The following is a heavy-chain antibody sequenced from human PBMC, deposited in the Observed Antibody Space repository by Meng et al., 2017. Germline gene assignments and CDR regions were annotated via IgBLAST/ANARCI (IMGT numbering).Heavy chain of an antibody. J-gene: IGHJ5*02. CDR3: ARDVAEYQLPDLRGNWFDP. CDR1: GGTFSSYT. D-gene: IGHD2-2*01. CDR2: IIPIRGIA. V-gene: IGHV1-69*04. Sequence: SVKVSCKASGGTFSSYTISWVRQAPGQGLEWMGRIIPIRGIANYAQKFQGRVTITADKSTSTAYMELSSLRSEDTAVYYCARDVAEYQLPDLRGNWFDPWGQGTLVTVSS.